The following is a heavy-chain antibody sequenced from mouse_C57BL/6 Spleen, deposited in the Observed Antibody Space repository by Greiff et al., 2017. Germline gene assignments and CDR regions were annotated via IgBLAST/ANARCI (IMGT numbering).Heavy chain of an antibody. CDR1: GFTFSDYG. Sequence: EVQGVESGGGLVKPGGSLKLSCAASGFTFSDYGMHWVRQAPEKGLEWVAYISSGSSTIYYADTVKGRFTISRDNAKNTRFLQMTSLRAEDTAMYYCARVYGSHYFDYWGQGTTRTVSS. J-gene: IGHJ2*01. CDR2: ISSGSSTI. CDR3: ARVYGSHYFDY. V-gene: IGHV5-17*01. D-gene: IGHD1-1*01.